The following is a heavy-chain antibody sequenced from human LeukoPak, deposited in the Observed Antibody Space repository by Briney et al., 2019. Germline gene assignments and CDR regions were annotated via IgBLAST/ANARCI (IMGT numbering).Heavy chain of an antibody. Sequence: PGGSLRLSCAASSFTFTSFWLSWVRQAPGKGLEWVANIRQDGGDKQNADSVKGRFTMSRDSAKKTVYLQRNMLRAEDTAVYYWARDRPGGYFDDWGEGSMVTVCS. D-gene: IGHD3-16*01. CDR1: SFTFTSFW. CDR2: IRQDGGDK. CDR3: ARDRPGGYFDD. V-gene: IGHV3-7*04. J-gene: IGHJ4*02.